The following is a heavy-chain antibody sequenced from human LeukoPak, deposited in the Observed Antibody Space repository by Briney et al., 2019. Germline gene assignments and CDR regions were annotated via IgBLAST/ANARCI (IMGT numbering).Heavy chain of an antibody. CDR3: AKEVGYYDSSGYPDY. J-gene: IGHJ4*02. CDR1: GFTFSSYG. V-gene: IGHV3-30*18. Sequence: GGSLRLSCAASGFTFSSYGMHWVRQAPGKGLEWVAVISYDGSNKYYADSVKGRFTISRDNSKNTLYLQMNSLRAEDTAVYYCAKEVGYYDSSGYPDYWGQGTLVTVSS. D-gene: IGHD3-22*01. CDR2: ISYDGSNK.